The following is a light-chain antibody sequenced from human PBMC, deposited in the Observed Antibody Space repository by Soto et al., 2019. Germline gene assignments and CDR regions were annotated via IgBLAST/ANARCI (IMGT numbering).Light chain of an antibody. V-gene: IGKV3-20*01. Sequence: EIVLTQSPGTLSLSPGERATLSCRASQSVSSSYLAWYQQKPVQAPRPLIYGASSRAIGIPDRFSGSGSGTDFTLTISRLGPEDFAVYYCQQYGSSPWTFGQGTKVEIK. CDR1: QSVSSSY. J-gene: IGKJ1*01. CDR3: QQYGSSPWT. CDR2: GAS.